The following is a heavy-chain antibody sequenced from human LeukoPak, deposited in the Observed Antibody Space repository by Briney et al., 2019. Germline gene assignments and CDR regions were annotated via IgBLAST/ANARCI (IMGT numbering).Heavy chain of an antibody. CDR1: GGSIRSSNYY. Sequence: SETLSLTCTVSGGSIRSSNYYWGWIRQPPGKGLEWIGNIYTSGSTHYSPSLKSRVIISLDTSENQFSLTLTSVTAADTAVYYCAKGNPFYDYWGQGTLVTVSS. CDR2: IYTSGST. CDR3: AKGNPFYDY. D-gene: IGHD5/OR15-5a*01. V-gene: IGHV4-39*07. J-gene: IGHJ4*02.